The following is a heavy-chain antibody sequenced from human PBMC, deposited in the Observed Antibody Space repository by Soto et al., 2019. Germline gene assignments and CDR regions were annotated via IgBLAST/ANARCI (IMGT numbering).Heavy chain of an antibody. V-gene: IGHV1-69*13. Sequence: SVKVSCKASGGTFSSYAISWVRQAPGQGLEWMGGIIPLFGTADYAQKFQGRVTITADESTSTAYMELSSLRSEDTAVYYCARGKTGPVTYYYGRDVGGKGTTVTVSS. D-gene: IGHD2-21*02. J-gene: IGHJ6*04. CDR3: ARGKTGPVTYYYGRDV. CDR1: GGTFSSYA. CDR2: IIPLFGTA.